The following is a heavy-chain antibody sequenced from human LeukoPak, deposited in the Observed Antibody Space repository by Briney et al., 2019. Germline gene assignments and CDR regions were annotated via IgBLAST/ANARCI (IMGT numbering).Heavy chain of an antibody. D-gene: IGHD3-22*01. J-gene: IGHJ5*02. V-gene: IGHV4-59*01. CDR1: GGSISSYY. Sequence: SETLSLTCTVSGGSISSYYWSWLGQPPGKGLEWIGYIYCSGSTNYNPSLKSRVTISVDTSKNQFSLKLSSVTAADTAVYYCARTYYYDSSGYYFNQINWFDPWGQGTLVTVSS. CDR3: ARTYYYDSSGYYFNQINWFDP. CDR2: IYCSGST.